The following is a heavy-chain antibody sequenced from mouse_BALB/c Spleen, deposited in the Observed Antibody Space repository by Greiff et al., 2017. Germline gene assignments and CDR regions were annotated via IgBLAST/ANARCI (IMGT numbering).Heavy chain of an antibody. Sequence: VQLQQSGTVLARPGASVKMSCKASGYSFTSYWMHWVKQRPGQGLEWIGAIYPGNSDTSYNQKFKGKAKLTAVTSASTAYMELSSLTNEDSAVYYCTRGGGYYVDYYAMDYWGQGTSVTVSS. D-gene: IGHD2-3*01. V-gene: IGHV1-5*01. CDR3: TRGGGYYVDYYAMDY. CDR1: GYSFTSYW. CDR2: IYPGNSDT. J-gene: IGHJ4*01.